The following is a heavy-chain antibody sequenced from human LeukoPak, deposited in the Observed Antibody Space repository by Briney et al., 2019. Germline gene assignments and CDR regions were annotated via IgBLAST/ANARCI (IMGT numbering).Heavy chain of an antibody. Sequence: PSETLSLTCTVSGGSISSYYWSWIRQPPGKGLEWIGYIYYSGSTNYNPSLKSRVTISVDTSKNQFSLKLSSVTAADTAVYYCARLGGDIVLMVYAIRRGYFDYWGQGTLVTVSS. J-gene: IGHJ4*02. V-gene: IGHV4-59*12. CDR2: IYYSGST. CDR1: GGSISSYY. CDR3: ARLGGDIVLMVYAIRRGYFDY. D-gene: IGHD2-8*01.